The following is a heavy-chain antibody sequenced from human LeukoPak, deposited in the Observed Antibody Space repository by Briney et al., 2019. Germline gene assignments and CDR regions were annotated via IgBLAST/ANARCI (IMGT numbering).Heavy chain of an antibody. CDR3: ARDLHSSGWYRVPYYYYYYMDV. CDR2: INPSGGST. CDR1: GYTFTSYY. D-gene: IGHD6-19*01. Sequence: SSVKVSCKASGYTFTSYYMHWVRQAPGQGLEWMGIINPSGGSTSYAQKFQGRVTMTRDMSRSTVYMELSSLRSEDTAVYYCARDLHSSGWYRVPYYYYYYMDVWGKGTTVTVSS. J-gene: IGHJ6*03. V-gene: IGHV1-46*01.